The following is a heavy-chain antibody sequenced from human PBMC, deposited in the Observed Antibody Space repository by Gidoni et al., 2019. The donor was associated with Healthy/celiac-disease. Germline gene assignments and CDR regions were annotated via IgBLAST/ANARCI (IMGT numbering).Heavy chain of an antibody. D-gene: IGHD3-10*01. V-gene: IGHV4-34*01. J-gene: IGHJ5*02. CDR1: GGSFSGYY. CDR3: ARGEAGAYYGSGSYKNAGWFYP. CDR2: INHSGST. Sequence: QVQLQQWGAGLLKPSETLSLTCAVYGGSFSGYYWRWIRQPPGKGLEWIGEINHSGSTNYNPSLRSRVTISVDTSKNQFSLKLSSVTAADTAVYYCARGEAGAYYGSGSYKNAGWFYPWGQGTLVTVSS.